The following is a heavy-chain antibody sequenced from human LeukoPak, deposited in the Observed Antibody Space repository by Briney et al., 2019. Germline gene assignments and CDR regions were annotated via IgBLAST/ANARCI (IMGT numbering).Heavy chain of an antibody. CDR2: INYSGST. CDR3: ATIHPGPDSGQVY. Sequence: PSETLSLTCTVSGGSISSYYWSWIRQPPGKGLEWIGYINYSGSTNYNPSLKSQVTISVDTSKNQFSLKLSSVTAADTAVYYCATIHPGPDSGQVYWGQGTLVTVSS. J-gene: IGHJ4*02. CDR1: GGSISSYY. D-gene: IGHD5-12*01. V-gene: IGHV4-59*08.